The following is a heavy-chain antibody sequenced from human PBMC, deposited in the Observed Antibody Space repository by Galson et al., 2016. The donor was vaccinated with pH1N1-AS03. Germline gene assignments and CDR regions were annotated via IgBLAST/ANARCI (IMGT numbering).Heavy chain of an antibody. D-gene: IGHD3-16*01. J-gene: IGHJ4*02. Sequence: SLRLSCAASGFTINNNYMSWVRQAPGKGLEWVSVIYGGGDTFYADSVKGRFTISRDNSKNTVYLQMNNLRVEDTAVYYCAREPWGSTQGEYWGQGTLVTVSS. CDR3: AREPWGSTQGEY. V-gene: IGHV3-53*01. CDR2: IYGGGDT. CDR1: GFTINNNY.